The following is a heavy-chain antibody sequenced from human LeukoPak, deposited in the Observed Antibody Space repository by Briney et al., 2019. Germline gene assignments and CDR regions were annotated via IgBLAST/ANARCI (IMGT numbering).Heavy chain of an antibody. CDR3: ARDYCGGDCFPVY. J-gene: IGHJ4*02. Sequence: ASVTVSCKASGYTFTGYYVHWVRQAPGQGLEWMGRINPNSGDTNYAQKFQGRVTMTRDTSISTAYMELSRLRSDDTAVYYCARDYCGGDCFPVYWGQGTLVTVSS. D-gene: IGHD2-21*02. CDR2: INPNSGDT. CDR1: GYTFTGYY. V-gene: IGHV1-2*06.